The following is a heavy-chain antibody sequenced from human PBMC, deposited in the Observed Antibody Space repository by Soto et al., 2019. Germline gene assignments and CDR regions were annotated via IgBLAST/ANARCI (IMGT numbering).Heavy chain of an antibody. CDR3: AIGSRRTFDY. V-gene: IGHV3-21*01. CDR1: GFTFSDFT. CDR2: ISSGGSFI. J-gene: IGHJ4*02. D-gene: IGHD6-13*01. Sequence: EVQLVESGGGLVKPGGSLRLSCAASGFTFSDFTMNWVRQAPGKGLQWVSSISSGGSFISYADSVRGRFTISRDNAKNSLYLQVDSLRAEDTAVFFCAIGSRRTFDYWGQGTLVTVSS.